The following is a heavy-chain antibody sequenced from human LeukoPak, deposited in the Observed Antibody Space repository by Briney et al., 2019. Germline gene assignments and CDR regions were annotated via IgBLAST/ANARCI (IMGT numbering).Heavy chain of an antibody. CDR3: ARCYYDSSGYSPLIDY. V-gene: IGHV1-18*01. D-gene: IGHD3-22*01. CDR1: GYTFTSYG. Sequence: GASVKVSCRASGYTFTSYGISWVRQAPGQGLEWMGWISAYNGNTNYAQKLQGRVTMTTDTSTSTAYMELRSLRSDDTAVYYCARCYYDSSGYSPLIDYWGQGTLVTVSS. J-gene: IGHJ4*02. CDR2: ISAYNGNT.